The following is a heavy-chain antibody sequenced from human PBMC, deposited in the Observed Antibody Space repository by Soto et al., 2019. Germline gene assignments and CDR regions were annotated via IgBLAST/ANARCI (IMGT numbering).Heavy chain of an antibody. CDR1: GFTFSSYW. CDR3: LRSTHGYVGNN. CDR2: INSDGSST. Sequence: EVQLVESGGGLVQPGGSLRLSCAASGFTFSSYWMHWVRQPPGKGLVWVSRINSDGSSTSYAESVKGRFTISRDNAKNTLFLQMNSLGAEDTAVYYCLRSTHGYVGNNWGQGTLVTVSS. V-gene: IGHV3-74*01. D-gene: IGHD3-16*01. J-gene: IGHJ4*02.